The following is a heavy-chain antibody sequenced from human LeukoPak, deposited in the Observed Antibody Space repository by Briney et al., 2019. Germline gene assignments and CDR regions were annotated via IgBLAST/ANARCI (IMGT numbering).Heavy chain of an antibody. CDR2: ICYSGST. Sequence: NSSETLSLTCTVSGGSISSYYWSWIRQPPGKGLEWIGYICYSGSTNYNPSLKSRVTISVDTSKNQFSLKLSSVTAADTAVYYCARETRLPRYYYYYMDVWGKGTTVTVSS. CDR1: GGSISSYY. V-gene: IGHV4-59*01. J-gene: IGHJ6*03. D-gene: IGHD5/OR15-5a*01. CDR3: ARETRLPRYYYYYMDV.